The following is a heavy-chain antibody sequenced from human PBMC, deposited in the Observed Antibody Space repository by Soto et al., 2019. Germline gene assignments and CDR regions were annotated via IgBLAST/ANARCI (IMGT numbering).Heavy chain of an antibody. V-gene: IGHV2-5*02. CDR1: GFSLSTSGVG. Sequence: SGPTLVNPTQTLTLTCTFSGFSLSTSGVGVGWIRQPPGKALEWLALIYWDDDKRYSPSLKSRLTITKDTSKNQVVLTMTNMDPVDTATYYCAHTCLEYREYSSSYFDYWGQGTLVTVSS. CDR2: IYWDDDK. D-gene: IGHD6-6*01. CDR3: AHTCLEYREYSSSYFDY. J-gene: IGHJ4*02.